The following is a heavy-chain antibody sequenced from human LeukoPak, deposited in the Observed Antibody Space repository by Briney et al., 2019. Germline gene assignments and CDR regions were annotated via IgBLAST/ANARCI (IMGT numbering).Heavy chain of an antibody. D-gene: IGHD4-17*01. CDR2: IIPILGIA. Sequence: SVKVSCKASGGTFSSYAISWVRQALGQGLEWMGRIIPILGIANYAQKFQGRVTITADKSTSTAYMELSSLRSEDTAVYYCARAPPMTTVTTTDYWGQGTLVTVSS. CDR1: GGTFSSYA. J-gene: IGHJ4*02. V-gene: IGHV1-69*04. CDR3: ARAPPMTTVTTTDY.